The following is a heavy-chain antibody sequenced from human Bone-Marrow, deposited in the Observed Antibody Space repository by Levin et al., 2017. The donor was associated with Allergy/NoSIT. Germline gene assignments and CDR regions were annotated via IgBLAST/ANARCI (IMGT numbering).Heavy chain of an antibody. Sequence: KPGGSLRLSCLVSGLNFRDAWMSWVRQPPGKGLEWVGRIKSNPAGGTTDYAAPVQGRFTISRDDSRNTVYLQMNGLQTEDTAMYFCSHEETTWLLGRLGSWGQGTLATVSS. D-gene: IGHD3-22*01. CDR2: IKSNPAGGTT. V-gene: IGHV3-15*01. CDR1: GLNFRDAW. J-gene: IGHJ5*02. CDR3: SHEETTWLLGRLGS.